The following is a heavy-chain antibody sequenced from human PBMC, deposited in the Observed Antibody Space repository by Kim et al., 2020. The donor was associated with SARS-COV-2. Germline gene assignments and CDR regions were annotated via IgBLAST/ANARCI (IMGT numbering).Heavy chain of an antibody. D-gene: IGHD2-2*02. CDR3: AKARSTSCYILCAFDY. CDR2: IIWKSGSI. CDR1: GFTFGDYA. J-gene: IGHJ4*02. Sequence: GGSLRLSCAASGFTFGDYAMHWVRQAPGKGLEWVSGIIWKSGSIGDADSVKGRFTISRDNAKHSLYLQMNSLRADGTALYYCAKARSTSCYILCAFDYWCQGNLVTVSS. V-gene: IGHV3-9*01.